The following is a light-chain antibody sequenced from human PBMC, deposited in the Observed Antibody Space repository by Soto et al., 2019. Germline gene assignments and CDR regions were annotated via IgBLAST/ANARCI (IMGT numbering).Light chain of an antibody. Sequence: QPVLTQPPSVSGTPGQRVTISCSGSSSNIGSHLVNWYQQVPGTAPRLLIYTNNQRPSGVPDRFSDSKSGTSASLAISGLQSEDEAHYYCATWDDSLQSWVFGGGTKLTVL. V-gene: IGLV1-44*01. CDR1: SSNIGSHL. J-gene: IGLJ3*02. CDR2: TNN. CDR3: ATWDDSLQSWV.